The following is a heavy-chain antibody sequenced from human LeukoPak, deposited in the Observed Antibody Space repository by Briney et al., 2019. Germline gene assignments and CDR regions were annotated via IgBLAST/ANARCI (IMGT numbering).Heavy chain of an antibody. D-gene: IGHD6-19*01. CDR3: ARALPFIAVAGTDYMDV. V-gene: IGHV4-59*01. Sequence: SETLSLTCTVSGGSISSYYWSWIRQPPGKGLEWIGYIYYSGSTNYNPSLKSRVTISVDTSKNQFSLKLSSVTAADTAVYYCARALPFIAVAGTDYMDVWGKGTTVTVSS. J-gene: IGHJ6*03. CDR2: IYYSGST. CDR1: GGSISSYY.